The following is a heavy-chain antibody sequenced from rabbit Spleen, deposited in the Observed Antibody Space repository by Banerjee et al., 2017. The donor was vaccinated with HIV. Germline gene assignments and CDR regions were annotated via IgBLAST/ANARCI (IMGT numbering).Heavy chain of an antibody. Sequence: QEQLVESGGGLFQPGGSLALTCKASGFSLNSDYDMCWVRQAPGKGLEWIACIDAGVTGYTYYASWARGRFTISKTSSTTVTLQMTSLTAADTATYFCARDLDGVIGWNFGWWGPGTLVTVS. CDR2: IDAGVTGYT. CDR3: ARDLDGVIGWNFGW. D-gene: IGHD1-1*01. V-gene: IGHV1S45*01. J-gene: IGHJ4*01. CDR1: GFSLNSDYD.